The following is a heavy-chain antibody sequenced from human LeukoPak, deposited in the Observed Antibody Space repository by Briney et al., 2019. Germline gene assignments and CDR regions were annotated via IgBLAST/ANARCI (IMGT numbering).Heavy chain of an antibody. V-gene: IGHV3-66*02. CDR3: ASYYLEWLFGWAFDI. CDR1: GFTVSTKY. D-gene: IGHD3-3*01. J-gene: IGHJ3*02. CDR2: IYSDGST. Sequence: GGSLRLSCAASGFTVSTKYMSWVRQAPGKGLEWVSLIYSDGSTYYADSVKGRITISRDNSKNTLYLQMNSLRAEDTAVYYCASYYLEWLFGWAFDIWGQGAMVTVFS.